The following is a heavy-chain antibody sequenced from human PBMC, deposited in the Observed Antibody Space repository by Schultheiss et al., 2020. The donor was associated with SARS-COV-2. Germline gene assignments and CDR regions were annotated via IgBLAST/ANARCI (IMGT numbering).Heavy chain of an antibody. J-gene: IGHJ6*03. V-gene: IGHV4-39*07. Sequence: SETLSLTCTVSSGSVSRSTFYWGWIRRPPGKGLEWIGYIYYTGSTYYNPSLKSRLTISVDTSKNQFSLKLSSVTAADTAVYFCARVYSGTRSYYMDVWGKGTAVTVSS. CDR3: ARVYSGTRSYYMDV. D-gene: IGHD1-26*01. CDR1: SGSVSRSTFY. CDR2: IYYTGST.